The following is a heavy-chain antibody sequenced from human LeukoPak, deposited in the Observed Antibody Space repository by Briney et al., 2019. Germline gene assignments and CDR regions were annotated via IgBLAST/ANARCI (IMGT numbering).Heavy chain of an antibody. CDR2: FDTSGST. V-gene: IGHV4-4*07. Sequence: PSETLSLTCTVSGGSISTYYWSWIRQPAGKGLEWIGRFDTSGSTNYNPSLKSRLTMSGDTSKNQISLKLSSVTAADTAVYYCARDPGWTQEPGFDPWGQGTLVTVSS. CDR1: GGSISTYY. CDR3: ARDPGWTQEPGFDP. D-gene: IGHD3/OR15-3a*01. J-gene: IGHJ5*02.